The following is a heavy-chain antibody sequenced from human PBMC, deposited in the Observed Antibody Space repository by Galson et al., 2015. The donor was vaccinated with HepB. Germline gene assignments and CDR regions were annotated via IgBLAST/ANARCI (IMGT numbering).Heavy chain of an antibody. Sequence: CATSGFIFAHHAMTWFRQVPGQGLEWVATIYRRGTNSNYTETVKGRFSISRDNSKNTLFLEMSSLRAEDTAVYYCVKEGAWFGGDWFDPWGQGTLVIVS. CDR1: GFIFAHHA. J-gene: IGHJ5*02. V-gene: IGHV3-23*01. D-gene: IGHD3-16*01. CDR3: VKEGAWFGGDWFDP. CDR2: IYRRGTNS.